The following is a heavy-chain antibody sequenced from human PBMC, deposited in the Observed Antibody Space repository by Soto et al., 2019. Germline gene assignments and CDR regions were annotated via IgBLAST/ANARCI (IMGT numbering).Heavy chain of an antibody. CDR2: IYHSGST. CDR3: VRQGFGALHGLVDV. V-gene: IGHV4-4*02. Sequence: PGKGLEWIGEIYHSGSTNYNPSLKGRVTISVDKSKNQFSLKLTSVTAADTAVYYCVRQGFGALHGLVDVLGHRTTVTGSS. D-gene: IGHD3-10*01. J-gene: IGHJ6*01.